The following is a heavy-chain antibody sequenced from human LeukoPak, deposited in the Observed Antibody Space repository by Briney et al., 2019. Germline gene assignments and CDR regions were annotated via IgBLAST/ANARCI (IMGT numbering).Heavy chain of an antibody. Sequence: GGSLRLSCAASGFTFSDYYMSWIRQAPGKGLEWVSYISSSSSYTNYADSVKGRFTISRDNAKNTLFLQMNSLRDEDTAVYYCARGGYCGGGACYRGFDSWGQGTLVTVSS. J-gene: IGHJ4*02. CDR2: ISSSSSYT. V-gene: IGHV3-11*06. CDR3: ARGGYCGGGACYRGFDS. CDR1: GFTFSDYY. D-gene: IGHD2-15*01.